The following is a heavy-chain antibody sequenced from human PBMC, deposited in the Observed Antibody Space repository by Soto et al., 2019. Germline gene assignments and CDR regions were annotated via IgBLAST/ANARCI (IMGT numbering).Heavy chain of an antibody. CDR2: IYYSGST. CDR1: GGSISRCY. V-gene: IGHV4-59*12. J-gene: IGHJ6*01. Sequence: PEKLRDTYTVSGGSISRCYWIWIRQPPGKRLEWIGYIYYSGSTNYNPSLKSRVTISVDTSKNQFSLKLSSVTAADTAVHYCARSPSSSYYG. CDR3: ARSPSSSYYG. D-gene: IGHD2-2*01.